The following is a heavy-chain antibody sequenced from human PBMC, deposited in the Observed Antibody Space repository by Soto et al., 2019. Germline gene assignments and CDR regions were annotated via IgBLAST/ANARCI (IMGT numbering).Heavy chain of an antibody. Sequence: TLSLTCAVYGGSFSGYYWSWVRQPPGKGLEWIGEINNSGSTNYNESLKSRVTISVDTSKNHFSLKLSSVTAADTAVYYCARVPYYYGSGSPRYYYGMDVWGPGTTV. D-gene: IGHD3-10*01. CDR2: INNSGST. CDR1: GGSFSGYY. CDR3: ARVPYYYGSGSPRYYYGMDV. V-gene: IGHV4-34*01. J-gene: IGHJ6*02.